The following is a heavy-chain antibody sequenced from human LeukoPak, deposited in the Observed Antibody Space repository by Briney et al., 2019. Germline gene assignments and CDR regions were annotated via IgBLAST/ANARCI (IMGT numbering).Heavy chain of an antibody. Sequence: SETLSLTCTVSGGSISSGDYYWSWIRQPPGTGLEWIGYIYYSGSTYYNPSLKSRVTISVDTSKNQFSLKLSSVTAADTAVYYCAREADSSGSIYFDYWGQGTLVTVSS. CDR2: IYYSGST. J-gene: IGHJ4*02. CDR3: AREADSSGSIYFDY. D-gene: IGHD6-19*01. V-gene: IGHV4-30-4*01. CDR1: GGSISSGDYY.